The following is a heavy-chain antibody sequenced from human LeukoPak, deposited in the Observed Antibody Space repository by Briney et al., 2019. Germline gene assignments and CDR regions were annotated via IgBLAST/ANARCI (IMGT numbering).Heavy chain of an antibody. D-gene: IGHD3-22*01. Sequence: GGSLRLSCAASGSTFSSYWMHWVRQAPGKGLVWVSRIKSDGSTNYADSVKGRFTISRDNAKNTLSLQMNSLRAEDTGVYYCARAPSEIGGYYPEYFRHWGQGTLVTVSS. CDR2: IKSDGST. J-gene: IGHJ1*01. CDR3: ARAPSEIGGYYPEYFRH. V-gene: IGHV3-74*01. CDR1: GSTFSSYW.